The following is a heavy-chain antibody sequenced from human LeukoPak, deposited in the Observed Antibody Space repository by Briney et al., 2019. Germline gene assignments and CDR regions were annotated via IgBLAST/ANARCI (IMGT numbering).Heavy chain of an antibody. J-gene: IGHJ4*02. V-gene: IGHV4-34*01. CDR2: INHSGST. CDR3: ARGLGIAAAGTPLDY. D-gene: IGHD6-13*01. Sequence: PSETLSLTCDVYGGSFSGYYWSWIRQPPGKGLEWIGEINHSGSTNYNPSLKSRVTISVDTSKNQFSLKLSSVTAADTAVYYCARGLGIAAAGTPLDYWGQGTLVTVSS. CDR1: GGSFSGYY.